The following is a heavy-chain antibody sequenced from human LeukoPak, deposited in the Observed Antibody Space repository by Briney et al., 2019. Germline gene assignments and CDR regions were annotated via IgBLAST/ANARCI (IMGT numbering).Heavy chain of an antibody. CDR2: IYYSGST. V-gene: IGHV4-39*01. Sequence: SETLSLTCTVSGGSISGSSYYWGWIRQPPGKGLEWIGSIYYSGSTYYNPSLKSRVTISVDTSKNQFSLKLSSVTAADTAVYYCARPDYGPYSSSRYWGQGTLVTVSS. CDR3: ARPDYGPYSSSRY. D-gene: IGHD6-6*01. J-gene: IGHJ4*02. CDR1: GGSISGSSYY.